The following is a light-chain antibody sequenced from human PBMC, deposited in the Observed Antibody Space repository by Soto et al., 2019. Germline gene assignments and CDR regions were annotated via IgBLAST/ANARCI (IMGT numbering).Light chain of an antibody. CDR2: DAS. Sequence: EVVLTQSPAILSLSPGERATLSCGPSQTVRRNFLAWYQKRPGLAPRLLIYDASSRATGIPDRFSGSGSGTEFTLTISRLEPEDFAVYYCHHYGTSPWTFGQGTKVDI. V-gene: IGKV3D-20*01. CDR1: QTVRRNF. CDR3: HHYGTSPWT. J-gene: IGKJ1*01.